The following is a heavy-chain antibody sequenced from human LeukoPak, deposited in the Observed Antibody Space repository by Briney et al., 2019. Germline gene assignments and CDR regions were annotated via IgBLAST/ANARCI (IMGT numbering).Heavy chain of an antibody. D-gene: IGHD3-10*01. CDR1: GGSLSGYY. V-gene: IGHV4-34*01. CDR2: INHSGST. CDR3: STGMLRGLAPVFLDY. Sequence: SETLSLTCGVYGGSLSGYYWSWIRQPPEKGLEWIGEINHSGSTNYNPSLKSRVTISADTSKNQFSLKLSSVTAADTAVYYCSTGMLRGLAPVFLDYWGQGTLVTVSS. J-gene: IGHJ4*02.